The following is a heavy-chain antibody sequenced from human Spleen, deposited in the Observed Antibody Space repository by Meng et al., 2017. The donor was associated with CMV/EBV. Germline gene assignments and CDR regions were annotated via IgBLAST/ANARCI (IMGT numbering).Heavy chain of an antibody. V-gene: IGHV1-18*01. CDR2: INPHGDVT. D-gene: IGHD1-26*01. J-gene: IGHJ4*02. CDR3: TRRPLGSTNPFDS. CDR1: GYSFSSYG. Sequence: ASGYSFSSYGVSWVRQAPGQGLWWVGWINPHGDVTKYGQQFQGGVTMTRDTSTSAAYMELASLRSDDTAVYFCTRRPLGSTNPFDSWGQGTLVTVSS.